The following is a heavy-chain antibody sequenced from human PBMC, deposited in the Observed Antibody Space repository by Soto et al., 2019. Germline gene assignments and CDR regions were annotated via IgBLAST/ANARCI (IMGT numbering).Heavy chain of an antibody. D-gene: IGHD3-9*01. CDR1: GGSISSGDYY. CDR2: IHYSGST. V-gene: IGHV4-30-4*01. Sequence: SETLSLTCTVSGGSISSGDYYWSWIRQPPGKGLEWIGYIHYSGSTQKNPSLKSRVIISVDTSKNQLSLKLSSVTAADTAVYYCARGSTVFDVWGQGTTVTVSS. J-gene: IGHJ6*02. CDR3: ARGSTVFDV.